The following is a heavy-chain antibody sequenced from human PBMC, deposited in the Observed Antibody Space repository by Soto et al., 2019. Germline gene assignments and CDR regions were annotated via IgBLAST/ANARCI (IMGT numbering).Heavy chain of an antibody. D-gene: IGHD6-13*01. J-gene: IGHJ4*02. CDR1: GFSFSNYG. CDR2: IWYDGSSK. Sequence: SLRLSCAASGFSFSNYGIHWVRQAPGKGLEWVAVIWYDGSSKYYADSVKGRFTISRDNSKNTVYLQMNSLRAEDTAVYYCARRTGSSFAFFDYWGQGTLVTVSS. V-gene: IGHV3-33*01. CDR3: ARRTGSSFAFFDY.